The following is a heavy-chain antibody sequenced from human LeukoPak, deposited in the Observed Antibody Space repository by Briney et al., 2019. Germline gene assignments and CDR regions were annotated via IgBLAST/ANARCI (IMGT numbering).Heavy chain of an antibody. D-gene: IGHD3-16*01. CDR3: ARGGRAMVDY. V-gene: IGHV3-48*03. CDR2: ITQTAASI. Sequence: GGSLRLSCVASGFTFSSYEMNWVRQAPGKGLEWVSYITQTAASIYHADSVRGRFTISRDNAKNSLYLQMNSLRDEDTAVYYCARGGRAMVDYWGQGTPVTVSS. CDR1: GFTFSSYE. J-gene: IGHJ4*02.